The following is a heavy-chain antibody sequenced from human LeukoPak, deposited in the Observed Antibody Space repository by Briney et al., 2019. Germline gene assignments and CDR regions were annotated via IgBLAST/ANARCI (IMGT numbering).Heavy chain of an antibody. V-gene: IGHV3-53*01. CDR3: AKAMAGGGTYSVFDY. J-gene: IGHJ4*02. CDR2: IYSDNT. CDR1: GFTVSSNS. D-gene: IGHD1-26*01. Sequence: GGSLRLSCTVSGFTVSSNSMSWVRQAPGKGLEWVSFIYSDNTHYSDSVKGRFTISRDNSKNTLYLQMNSLRAEDTAVYYCAKAMAGGGTYSVFDYWGQGTLVTVSS.